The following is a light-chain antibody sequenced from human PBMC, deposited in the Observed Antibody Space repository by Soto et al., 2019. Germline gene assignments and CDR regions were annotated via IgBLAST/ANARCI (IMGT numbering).Light chain of an antibody. CDR3: AAYTTSSTLV. V-gene: IGLV2-14*03. CDR2: DVS. CDR1: SADVGAFDY. J-gene: IGLJ3*02. Sequence: QSAPTQPASVSGSRGQSITISCAGTSADVGAFDYVSWYQHHPGKVPKLMIYDVSDRPSGVSTRFSGSKSANMASLTISGLQPDDEADYYCAAYTTSSTLVFGGGTKLTVL.